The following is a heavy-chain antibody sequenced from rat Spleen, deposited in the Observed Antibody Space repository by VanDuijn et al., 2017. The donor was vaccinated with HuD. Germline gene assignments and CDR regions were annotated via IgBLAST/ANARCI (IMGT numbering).Heavy chain of an antibody. J-gene: IGHJ2*01. CDR2: IRYNGNT. CDR3: TRGYDGTYYYVNWFAY. D-gene: IGHD1-12*02. V-gene: IGHV3-1*01. CDR1: GYSITSNY. Sequence: EVQLQESGPGLVKPSQSLSLTCSVTGYSITSNYWGWIRKFPGNKMEWIGHIRYNGNTSYNPSLKSRISITRDTSKNQFFLHLNSVTTEDTATYYCTRGYDGTYYYVNWFAYWGQGVMVTVSS.